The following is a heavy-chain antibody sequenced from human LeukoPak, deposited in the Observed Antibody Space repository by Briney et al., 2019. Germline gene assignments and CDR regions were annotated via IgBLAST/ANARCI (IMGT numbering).Heavy chain of an antibody. CDR3: ARDQGSGKLDY. D-gene: IGHD1-26*01. CDR2: ISYDGSNK. V-gene: IGHV3-30*04. J-gene: IGHJ4*02. CDR1: GFTFSSYA. Sequence: PGGSLRLSCAASGFTFSSYAMHWVRQAPGKGLEWVAVISYDGSNKYYADSVKGRFTISRDNAKNSLYLQMNSLRAEDTAVYYCARDQGSGKLDYWGQGTLVTVSS.